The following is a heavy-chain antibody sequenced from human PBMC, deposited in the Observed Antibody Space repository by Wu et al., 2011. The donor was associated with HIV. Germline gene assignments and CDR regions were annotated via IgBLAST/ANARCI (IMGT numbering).Heavy chain of an antibody. CDR3: ARDWGGTLVVYLLDS. Sequence: QVQLVQSGAEVKKPGASVKVSCKASGYTFTGYYMYWVRQAPGQGLEWMGWINPNSGGTHYAQKFQGRVTMTRDTSINTAYMELSSLKSDDTAVYYCARDWGGTLVVYLLDSWGQGTLVTVSS. D-gene: IGHD2-8*02. V-gene: IGHV1-2*02. CDR2: INPNSGGT. J-gene: IGHJ4*02. CDR1: GYTFTGYY.